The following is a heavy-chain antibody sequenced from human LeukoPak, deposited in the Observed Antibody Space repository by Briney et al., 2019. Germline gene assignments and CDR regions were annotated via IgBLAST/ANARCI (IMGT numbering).Heavy chain of an antibody. Sequence: PSETLSLTCAVSGGSISSSNWWSWVRPPPGKGLEWIGEIYHSGSTNYNPSLKSRVTISVDKSKNQFSLKLSSVTAADTAVYYCATLYYYDSSGYYSFDYWGQGTLVTVSS. CDR2: IYHSGST. CDR1: GGSISSSNW. J-gene: IGHJ4*02. D-gene: IGHD3-22*01. V-gene: IGHV4-4*02. CDR3: ATLYYYDSSGYYSFDY.